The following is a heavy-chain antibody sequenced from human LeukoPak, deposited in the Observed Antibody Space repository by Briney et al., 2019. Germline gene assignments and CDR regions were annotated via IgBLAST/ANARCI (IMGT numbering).Heavy chain of an antibody. CDR2: IYPDDSDT. Sequence: GESLKISCTASGYSFTTYWIGWARQMPGKGLEWMGVIYPDDSDTRYSPSFQGQVTFSADKSITAAYLQWSSLKASDTATYYCARLPRFLEAGWGPDSWGQGTLITVAS. D-gene: IGHD7-27*01. CDR1: GYSFTTYW. V-gene: IGHV5-51*01. CDR3: ARLPRFLEAGWGPDS. J-gene: IGHJ4*02.